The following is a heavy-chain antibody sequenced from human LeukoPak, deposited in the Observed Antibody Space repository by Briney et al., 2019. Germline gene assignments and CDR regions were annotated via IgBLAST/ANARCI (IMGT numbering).Heavy chain of an antibody. CDR3: ARETTTPHWFDP. J-gene: IGHJ5*02. Sequence: SVKVSCKASGGTFSSYAISWVRQAPGQGLEWMGGIIPIFGTANYAQKFQGRVTITADESTSTAYMELSSLRSEDTAVYYCARETTTPHWFDPWSQGTLVTVSS. D-gene: IGHD4-11*01. V-gene: IGHV1-69*13. CDR2: IIPIFGTA. CDR1: GGTFSSYA.